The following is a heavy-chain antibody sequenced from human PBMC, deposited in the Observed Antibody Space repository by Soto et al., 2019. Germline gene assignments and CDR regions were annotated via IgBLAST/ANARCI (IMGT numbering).Heavy chain of an antibody. D-gene: IGHD3-22*01. J-gene: IGHJ5*02. CDR2: IIPIFGTA. CDR3: ASIDSSGDGA. CDR1: GGTFSSYA. Sequence: SVKVSCKASGGTFSSYAISWVRQAPGQGLEWMGGIIPIFGTANYAQKFQGKVTITADESTSTAYMELSSLRSEDTAVYYCASIDSSGDGAWGQGTLVTVSS. V-gene: IGHV1-69*13.